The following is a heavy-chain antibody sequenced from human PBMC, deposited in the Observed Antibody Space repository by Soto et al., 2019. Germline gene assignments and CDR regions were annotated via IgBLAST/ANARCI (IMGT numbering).Heavy chain of an antibody. J-gene: IGHJ4*02. V-gene: IGHV3-30-3*01. Sequence: GGSLRLSCAASGFTFSSYAIHWVRQAPGKGLEWVAVISYDGSNKYYADSVKGRFTISRDNSKNTLYLQMNSLRAEDTAVYYCARDRITMVRGVFDYWGQGTLVTVSS. CDR1: GFTFSSYA. D-gene: IGHD3-10*01. CDR3: ARDRITMVRGVFDY. CDR2: ISYDGSNK.